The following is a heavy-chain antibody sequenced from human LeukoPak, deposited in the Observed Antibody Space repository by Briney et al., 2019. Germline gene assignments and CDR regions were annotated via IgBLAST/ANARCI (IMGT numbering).Heavy chain of an antibody. J-gene: IGHJ4*02. CDR2: VSGSGGTT. Sequence: GGSLRLSCAASGFSFNNYAMNWVRQAPGKGLEWVSAVSGSGGTTYYADSVKGRFTISRDSSTNTLYLQLSSLRAEDTAIYYCARGGSVFAYFFDYWGQGTLVTVSS. CDR1: GFSFNNYA. V-gene: IGHV3-23*01. D-gene: IGHD3-10*01. CDR3: ARGGSVFAYFFDY.